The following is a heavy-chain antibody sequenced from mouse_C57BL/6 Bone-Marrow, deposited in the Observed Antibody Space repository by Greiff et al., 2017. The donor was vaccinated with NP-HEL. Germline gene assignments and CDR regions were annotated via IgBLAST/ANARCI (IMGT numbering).Heavy chain of an antibody. CDR2: IHPNSGST. D-gene: IGHD4-1*01. CDR1: GYTFTSYW. J-gene: IGHJ3*01. Sequence: QVQLQQSGAELVKPGASVKLSCKASGYTFTSYWMHWVKQRPGQGLEWIGMIHPNSGSTNYNEKFKSKATLTVDKSSSTAYMQLSSLTSEDSAVYYCARRGGNWSWFAYWGQGTLVTVSA. V-gene: IGHV1-64*01. CDR3: ARRGGNWSWFAY.